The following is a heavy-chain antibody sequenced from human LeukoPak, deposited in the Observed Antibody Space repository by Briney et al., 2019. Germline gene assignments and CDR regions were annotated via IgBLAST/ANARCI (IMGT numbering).Heavy chain of an antibody. Sequence: SETLSLTCAVYGGSFSGYYWSWIRQPPGKGLEWIGEINHSGSTNYNPSLKSRVTISVDTSKNQFSLKLSSVTAADTAVYYCARGEITIFGVVIKSWLDPWGQGTLVTVSS. J-gene: IGHJ5*02. CDR3: ARGEITIFGVVIKSWLDP. D-gene: IGHD3-3*01. CDR1: GGSFSGYY. CDR2: INHSGST. V-gene: IGHV4-34*01.